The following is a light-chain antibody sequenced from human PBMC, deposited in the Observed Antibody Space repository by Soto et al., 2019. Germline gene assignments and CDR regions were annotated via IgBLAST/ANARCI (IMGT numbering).Light chain of an antibody. J-gene: IGLJ2*01. CDR2: EVR. Sequence: QSALTQPASVSGSPGQSITIFCAGTMRDIGAYNLVSWYQQHPGRAPQLIIYEVRNRPSGSSFRFSGSKSGNTASLTISGLQAEDEADYYCSSFTSRSSLIFGGGTKVTVL. CDR3: SSFTSRSSLI. V-gene: IGLV2-14*01. CDR1: MRDIGAYNL.